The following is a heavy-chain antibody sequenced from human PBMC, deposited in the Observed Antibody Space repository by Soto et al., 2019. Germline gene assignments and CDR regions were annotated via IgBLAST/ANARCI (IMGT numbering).Heavy chain of an antibody. CDR3: AKALYYYDSSPLDH. J-gene: IGHJ4*02. D-gene: IGHD3-22*01. CDR1: GFDFDDFA. Sequence: GGSLRLSCAASGFDFDDFAMHWVRQAPGKGLEWVSLINSDGTDSYYMDSVRGRFTISRDNGKNSLYLQMDRLRPEDTDFYFCAKALYYYDSSPLDHWGQGTLVTVSS. CDR2: INSDGTDS. V-gene: IGHV3-43D*04.